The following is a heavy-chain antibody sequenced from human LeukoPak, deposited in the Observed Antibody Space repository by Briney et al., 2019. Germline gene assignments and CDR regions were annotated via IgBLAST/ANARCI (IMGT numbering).Heavy chain of an antibody. Sequence: PGGSLRLSCAASGFTLSNHWMTWVRQAPGKGLEWVAVISYDGSNKYYADSVKGRFTISRDNSKNTLYLQMNSLRAEDTAVYYCAREGLSDAFDIWGQGTMVTVSS. V-gene: IGHV3-30*03. CDR2: ISYDGSNK. J-gene: IGHJ3*02. CDR3: AREGLSDAFDI. D-gene: IGHD2/OR15-2a*01. CDR1: GFTLSNHW.